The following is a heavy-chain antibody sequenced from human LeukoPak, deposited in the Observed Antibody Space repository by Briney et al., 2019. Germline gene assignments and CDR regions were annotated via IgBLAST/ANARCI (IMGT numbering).Heavy chain of an antibody. Sequence: ASVKVSCKASGYTFTVYYMYWVRQAPGQGLEWMGWINPNSGGTNYAQKFQGRVTMTRDTSISTAYMELSRLRSDDTAVYYCARQYSSGWYGRFDPWGQGTLVTVSS. CDR3: ARQYSSGWYGRFDP. D-gene: IGHD6-19*01. V-gene: IGHV1-2*02. CDR2: INPNSGGT. CDR1: GYTFTVYY. J-gene: IGHJ5*02.